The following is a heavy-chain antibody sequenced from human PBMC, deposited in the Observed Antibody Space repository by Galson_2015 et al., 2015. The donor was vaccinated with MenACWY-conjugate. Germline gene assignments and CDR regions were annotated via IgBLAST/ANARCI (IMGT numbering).Heavy chain of an antibody. CDR1: GFSFNTYG. CDR2: IWYDGSNK. Sequence: SLRLSCAASGFSFNTYGMHWVRQAPGRGLEWLAFIWYDGSNKNYADSVKGRFTISRDNSKNTLYLQMYSLRAEDTAVYYCGKGYCSGGSCHETQWGQGTLVTVSS. J-gene: IGHJ4*02. V-gene: IGHV3-30*02. CDR3: GKGYCSGGSCHETQ. D-gene: IGHD2-15*01.